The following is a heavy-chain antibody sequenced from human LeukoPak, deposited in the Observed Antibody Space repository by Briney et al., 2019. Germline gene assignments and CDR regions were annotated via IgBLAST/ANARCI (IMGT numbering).Heavy chain of an antibody. CDR3: ARIDRAVAGTIDY. V-gene: IGHV4-59*08. Sequence: SETLSLTCTVSGGSISSYYWSWIRQPPGKGLEWIGYIYYSGSTNYNASLKSRVTISVDTSKNQFSLKLSSVTAADTAVYYCARIDRAVAGTIDYWGQGTLVTVSS. CDR1: GGSISSYY. CDR2: IYYSGST. J-gene: IGHJ4*02. D-gene: IGHD6-19*01.